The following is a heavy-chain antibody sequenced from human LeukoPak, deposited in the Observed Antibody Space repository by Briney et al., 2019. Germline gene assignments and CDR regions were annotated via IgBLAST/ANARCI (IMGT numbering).Heavy chain of an antibody. D-gene: IGHD1-26*01. J-gene: IGHJ4*02. CDR3: ARDRGI. CDR1: GFIFSANW. CDR2: INQGGTER. Sequence: PGGSLRLSCEGSGFIFSANWMSWVRQAPGKGLEWVANINQGGTERYYLDSVKGRFTISRDNAKNSLFLQMNSLRADDTAVYYCARDRGIWGQGTLVTVSS. V-gene: IGHV3-7*05.